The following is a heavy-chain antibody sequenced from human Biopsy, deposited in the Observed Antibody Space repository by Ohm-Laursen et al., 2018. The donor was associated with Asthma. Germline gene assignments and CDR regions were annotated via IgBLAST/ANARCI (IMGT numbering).Heavy chain of an antibody. D-gene: IGHD6-19*01. Sequence: SLRLSCAASRFTYEMHWVRQAPGKGLEWVAVISYDGSSIYYADSVKGRFTISRDNSKNTLSLQMNSLTAEDTTVYYCARESVAGTHIEDWGQGTLVTVSS. CDR3: ARESVAGTHIED. J-gene: IGHJ4*02. CDR1: RFTYE. CDR2: ISYDGSSI. V-gene: IGHV3-30-3*01.